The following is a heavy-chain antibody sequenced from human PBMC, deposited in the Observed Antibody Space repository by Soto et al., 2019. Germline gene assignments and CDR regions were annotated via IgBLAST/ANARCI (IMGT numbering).Heavy chain of an antibody. Sequence: SETLSLTCTVSGGSLSSSTYYWGWIRQPPGKGLEWIGSIYYSGSTYYNPSLKSRVTISVDTSKNQFSLKLSSVTAADTAVFYCARGGYSRGCYSDYWGQGTLVTVSS. J-gene: IGHJ4*02. CDR3: ARGGYSRGCYSDY. D-gene: IGHD6-19*01. CDR1: GGSLSSSTYY. CDR2: IYYSGST. V-gene: IGHV4-39*01.